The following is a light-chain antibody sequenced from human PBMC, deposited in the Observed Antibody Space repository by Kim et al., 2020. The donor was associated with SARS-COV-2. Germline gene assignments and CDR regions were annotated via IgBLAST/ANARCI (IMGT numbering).Light chain of an antibody. CDR1: QNVYTY. Sequence: EIVLTQSPATLPLSPGERATLSCRASQNVYTYLAWYQQIRGQAPRLLIYDASYRATDIPARFSGSGSGTDFTLTISRLEPEDFVVYYCQQRYDWPITFGQGTRLEIK. V-gene: IGKV3-11*01. J-gene: IGKJ5*01. CDR3: QQRYDWPIT. CDR2: DAS.